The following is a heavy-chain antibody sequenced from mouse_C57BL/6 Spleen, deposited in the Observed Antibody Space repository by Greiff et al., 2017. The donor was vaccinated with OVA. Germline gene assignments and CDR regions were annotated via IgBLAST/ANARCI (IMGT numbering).Heavy chain of an antibody. V-gene: IGHV7-3*01. CDR1: GFTFTDYY. D-gene: IGHD1-1*01. CDR3: ASQIYYYDSSYEGVFDY. Sequence: EVHLVESGGGLVQPGGSLSLSCAASGFTFTDYYMSWVRQPPGKALEWLGFIRNKANGYTTEYSASVKGRFTISRDNSQSILYLQMNALRAEDSATYYCASQIYYYDSSYEGVFDYWGQGTTLTVSS. J-gene: IGHJ2*01. CDR2: IRNKANGYTT.